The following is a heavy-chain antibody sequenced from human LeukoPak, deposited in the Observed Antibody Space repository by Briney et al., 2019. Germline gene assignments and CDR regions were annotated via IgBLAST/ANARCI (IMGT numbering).Heavy chain of an antibody. V-gene: IGHV3-21*01. J-gene: IGHJ3*02. Sequence: GGSLRLSCAASGFTFSNAWMSWVRQAPGKGLEWVSSISSSSSYIYYADSVKGRFTISRDNAKNSLYLQMNSLRAEDTAVYYCASPLGYCSSTSCSNDAFDIWGQGTMVTVSS. D-gene: IGHD2-2*01. CDR2: ISSSSSYI. CDR1: GFTFSNAW. CDR3: ASPLGYCSSTSCSNDAFDI.